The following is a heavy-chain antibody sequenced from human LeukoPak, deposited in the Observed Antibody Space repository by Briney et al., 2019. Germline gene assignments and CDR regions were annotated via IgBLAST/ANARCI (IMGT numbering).Heavy chain of an antibody. D-gene: IGHD1-1*01. V-gene: IGHV4-38-2*01. J-gene: IGHJ4*02. CDR2: IYHSGST. CDR1: GYSISSGYY. CDR3: ARAQLGDLLSIHKQDSRGFDY. Sequence: PSETLSLTCAVSGYSISSGYYWGWIRQPPGKGLEWIGSIYHSGSTYYNPSLKSRVTISVDTSKNQFSLKLSSVTAADTAVYYCARAQLGDLLSIHKQDSRGFDYWGQGTLVTVSS.